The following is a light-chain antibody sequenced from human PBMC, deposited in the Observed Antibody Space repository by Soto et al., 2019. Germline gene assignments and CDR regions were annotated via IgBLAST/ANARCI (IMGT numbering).Light chain of an antibody. CDR3: GTWDSSLSGVV. V-gene: IGLV1-51*01. CDR2: DNN. Sequence: QSVLTQPPSVSGAPGQRVTISCSGSSSNIENNYVSWYQQFPGTAPKLLIYDNNKRPSGIPDRFSGSKSGTSATLGITGLQTGDEADYYCGTWDSSLSGVVFGGGTKLTVL. CDR1: SSNIENNY. J-gene: IGLJ3*02.